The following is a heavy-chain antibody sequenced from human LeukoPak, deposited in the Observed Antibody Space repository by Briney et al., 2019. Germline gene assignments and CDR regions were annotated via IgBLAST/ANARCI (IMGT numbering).Heavy chain of an antibody. D-gene: IGHD5-18*01. CDR3: ATGIQLWWTFDS. CDR1: GFTFSTYA. V-gene: IGHV3-23*01. Sequence: GGSLRLSCAASGFTFSTYAMNWVRQAPGKGLEWVSSVTSGGDTYYADSVKGRFTITRDNSKNTLSLQMSSLRAEDTAIYYCATGIQLWWTFDSWGQGTLVTVSS. CDR2: VTSGGDT. J-gene: IGHJ4*02.